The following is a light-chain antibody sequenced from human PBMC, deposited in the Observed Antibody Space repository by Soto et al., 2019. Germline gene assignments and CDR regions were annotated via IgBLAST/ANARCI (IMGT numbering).Light chain of an antibody. CDR3: FSYPSSGTYV. V-gene: IGLV1-40*01. CDR1: SSNIGAGYD. J-gene: IGLJ1*01. Sequence: QSVLTQPPSVSGAPGQRVTISCTGSSSNIGAGYDVHWYQQLPGTAPKLLIYGNSNRPSGVPDRFSGSKSGTSASLAITGLRAEDETDYYCFSYPSSGTYVFGTGTKLTV. CDR2: GNS.